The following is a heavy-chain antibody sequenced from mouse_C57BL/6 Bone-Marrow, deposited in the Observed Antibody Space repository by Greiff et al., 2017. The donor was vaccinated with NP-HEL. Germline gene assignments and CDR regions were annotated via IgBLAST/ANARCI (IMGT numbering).Heavy chain of an antibody. Sequence: VQLVESGPGLVQPSQSLSITCTVSGFSLTSYGVHWVRQSPGKGLEWLGVIWSGGSTDYNAAFISRLSISKDNSKSQVFFKMNSLQADDTAIYYCARPAQATGRYAMDYWGQGTSVTVSS. CDR2: IWSGGST. V-gene: IGHV2-2*01. CDR3: ARPAQATGRYAMDY. D-gene: IGHD3-2*02. CDR1: GFSLTSYG. J-gene: IGHJ4*01.